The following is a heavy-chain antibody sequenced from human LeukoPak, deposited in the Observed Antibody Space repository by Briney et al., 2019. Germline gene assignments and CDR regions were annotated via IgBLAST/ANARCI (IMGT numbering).Heavy chain of an antibody. CDR1: GGSFSGYY. CDR3: ARERRLQHSQRFDP. CDR2: INHSGST. D-gene: IGHD3-3*02. J-gene: IGHJ5*02. Sequence: PSETLSLTCAVYGGSFSGYYWSWVRQPPGKGLEWIGEINHSGSTNYNPSLKSRVTISVDTSKNQFSLKLSSVTAADTAVYYCARERRLQHSQRFDPWGQGTLVTVSS. V-gene: IGHV4-34*01.